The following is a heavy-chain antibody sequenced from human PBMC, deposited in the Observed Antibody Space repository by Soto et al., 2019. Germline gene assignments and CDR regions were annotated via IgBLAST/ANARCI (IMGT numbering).Heavy chain of an antibody. Sequence: QVQLQESGPGLVKPSGTLSLTCTVSGGSMSSSNWWNWVRQSPGKGLEWIGEAHHSGRTNYNPSRKSRVTISVDNSKNNFSLKLSSVTAADTAVYYCASSDATGLDYWGQGTLVTVSS. V-gene: IGHV4-4*02. CDR2: AHHSGRT. CDR3: ASSDATGLDY. CDR1: GGSMSSSNW. J-gene: IGHJ4*02. D-gene: IGHD4-17*01.